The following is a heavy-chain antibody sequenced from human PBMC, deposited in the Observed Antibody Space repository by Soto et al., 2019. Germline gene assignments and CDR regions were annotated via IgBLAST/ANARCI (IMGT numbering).Heavy chain of an antibody. CDR1: GGSFSGYY. J-gene: IGHJ6*02. CDR2: INHSGST. Sequence: PSETLSLTCAVYGGSFSGYYWSWIRQPPGKGLEWIGEINHSGSTYYNPSLKSRVTISVDTSKNQFSLKLSSVTAADTAVYYCRRSSRYSTDVWGQGTTVTVSS. V-gene: IGHV4-34*01. D-gene: IGHD6-13*01. CDR3: RRSSRYSTDV.